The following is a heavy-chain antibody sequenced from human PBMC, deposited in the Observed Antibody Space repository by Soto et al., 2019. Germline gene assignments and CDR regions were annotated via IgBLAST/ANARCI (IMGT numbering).Heavy chain of an antibody. CDR1: GGSISSSSYY. D-gene: IGHD3-16*01. CDR2: IYYSGST. CDR3: ARRYDYIFHWFDP. J-gene: IGHJ5*02. V-gene: IGHV4-39*01. Sequence: SETLSLTCTVSGGSISSSSYYWGWIRQPPGKGLEWIGSIYYSGSTYYNPSLKSRVTISVDTSKNQFSLKLSSVTAADTAVYYCARRYDYIFHWFDPWGQGTLVTVSS.